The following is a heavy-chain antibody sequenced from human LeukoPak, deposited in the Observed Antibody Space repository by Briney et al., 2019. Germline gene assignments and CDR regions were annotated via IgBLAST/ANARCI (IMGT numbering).Heavy chain of an antibody. CDR3: ARCSIPLLVTGSDYYMDV. D-gene: IGHD4-23*01. J-gene: IGHJ6*03. Sequence: ASVKVSCKASGYTFTSYAITWVRQAPGRGLEWMGWISAYNGNTNYAQKLQGRVTMTTDTSTNTAYMELRSLRSDDTAVYYCARCSIPLLVTGSDYYMDVWGKGTTVTISS. V-gene: IGHV1-18*01. CDR2: ISAYNGNT. CDR1: GYTFTSYA.